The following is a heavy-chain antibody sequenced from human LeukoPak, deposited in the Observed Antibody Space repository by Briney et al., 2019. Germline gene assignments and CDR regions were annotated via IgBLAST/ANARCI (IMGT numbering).Heavy chain of an antibody. D-gene: IGHD5-18*01. Sequence: PSETLSLTCTVSGYFIRSGYYWGWILQPPGKGLEWIGSIYQSGSTYYNPSLKSRVTISVDTSKNQFSLKLSSVTAADTAVYYCARGDTAMAHDYWGQGTLVTVSS. J-gene: IGHJ4*02. CDR1: GYFIRSGYY. CDR3: ARGDTAMAHDY. V-gene: IGHV4-38-2*02. CDR2: IYQSGST.